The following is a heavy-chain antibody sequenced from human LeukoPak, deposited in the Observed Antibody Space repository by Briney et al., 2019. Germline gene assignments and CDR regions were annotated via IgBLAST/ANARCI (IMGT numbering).Heavy chain of an antibody. V-gene: IGHV1-18*01. CDR3: ARDPQFRLTVPSYMDF. CDR1: AYTFTNFG. Sequence: GASVKVSCKASAYTFTNFGINWVRQAPGQGLEWMGWISAHNGYTKYAQKFQGRVTMTTDTLTSMAYMELRSLRSDDTAVYYCARDPQFRLTVPSYMDFWGKGTTVTVSS. D-gene: IGHD4-17*01. CDR2: ISAHNGYT. J-gene: IGHJ6*03.